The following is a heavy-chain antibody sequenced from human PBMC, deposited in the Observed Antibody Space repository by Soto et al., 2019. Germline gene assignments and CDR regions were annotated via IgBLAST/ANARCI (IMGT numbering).Heavy chain of an antibody. D-gene: IGHD1-26*01. J-gene: IGHJ4*02. CDR2: IYPGDSDA. Sequence: GESLKISCKGSGYSFTKYWIGWVRQMPGKGLEWMGIIYPGDSDARYGPSFQGQVIISADKSINTAYLQWSSLQASDTAVYYCARTYSGTYPPPFYFDYWGQGTQVTVSS. V-gene: IGHV5-51*01. CDR3: ARTYSGTYPPPFYFDY. CDR1: GYSFTKYW.